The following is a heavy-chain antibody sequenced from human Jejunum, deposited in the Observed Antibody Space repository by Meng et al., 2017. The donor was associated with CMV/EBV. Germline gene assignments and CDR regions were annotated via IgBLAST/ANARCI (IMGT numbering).Heavy chain of an antibody. D-gene: IGHD3/OR15-3a*01. Sequence: SGFTFGGYTMNWVRQVPGKGLEWLGRIKSKSDGAKTDYPAPLKGRVTISRDDSRNTLYLEMNALTTEDTGVYYCATSGLNYYGIDVWGQGTTVTVSS. V-gene: IGHV3-15*05. CDR3: ATSGLNYYGIDV. CDR2: IKSKSDGAKT. CDR1: GFTFGGYT. J-gene: IGHJ6*02.